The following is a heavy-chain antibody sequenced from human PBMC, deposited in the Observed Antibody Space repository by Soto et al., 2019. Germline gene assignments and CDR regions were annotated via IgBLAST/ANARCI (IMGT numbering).Heavy chain of an antibody. D-gene: IGHD3-16*01. CDR3: VTGSSGTRGEDF. Sequence: GGSLRLSCVASGINLINHAMTWVRQAPGKGLEWVSTVSETGTVTYYADSVKGRFTISRDNSRKTLYLQLNNLRAEDTAVYYCVTGSSGTRGEDFWGPGAMVTV. CDR1: GINLINHA. J-gene: IGHJ4*02. CDR2: VSETGTVT. V-gene: IGHV3-23*01.